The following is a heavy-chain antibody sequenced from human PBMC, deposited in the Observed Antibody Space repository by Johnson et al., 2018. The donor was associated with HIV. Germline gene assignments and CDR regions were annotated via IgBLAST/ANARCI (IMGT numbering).Heavy chain of an antibody. Sequence: VQLVESGGGVVQPGRSLRLSCAASGFTFSMYAMHWVRQAPGKGLEYVSAISSNGGSTYYADSVKGRFTISRDNSKNTLYLQMDSLRAEDMAVYYCTIPYYYDSGGYQWGQGTMVTVSS. V-gene: IGHV3-64*07. D-gene: IGHD3-22*01. CDR2: ISSNGGST. CDR1: GFTFSMYA. CDR3: TIPYYYDSGGYQ. J-gene: IGHJ3*01.